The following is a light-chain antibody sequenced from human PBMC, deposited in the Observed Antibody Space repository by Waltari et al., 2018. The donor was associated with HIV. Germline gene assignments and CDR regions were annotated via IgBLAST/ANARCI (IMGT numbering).Light chain of an antibody. Sequence: DIQMTQSPSSLSPSVGDRVTITCRASKSISSYLNWYQYKPGKAPKLLIYAASSLQSGVPSRFSGRGSGTDFTLTISSLQPEDFATYYCQQSYNTPPTFGAGTKVEIK. CDR2: AAS. CDR3: QQSYNTPPT. J-gene: IGKJ4*01. CDR1: KSISSY. V-gene: IGKV1-39*01.